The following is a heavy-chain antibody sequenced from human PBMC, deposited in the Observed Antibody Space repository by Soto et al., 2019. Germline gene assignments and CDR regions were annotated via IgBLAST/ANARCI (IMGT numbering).Heavy chain of an antibody. V-gene: IGHV3-13*01. J-gene: IGHJ4*02. CDR1: GFTFRNYD. Sequence: EVQLVESGGGLVQPGGYLRLSCAASGFTFRNYDMHWVRQTSGKGLAWVAGIGHDGDTFYPGSVKGRFSISREDAKNSSYLQMNSLRAEDTAVYYWALGGFYICGQETLVTVSS. CDR3: ALGGFYI. D-gene: IGHD3-16*01. CDR2: IGHDGDT.